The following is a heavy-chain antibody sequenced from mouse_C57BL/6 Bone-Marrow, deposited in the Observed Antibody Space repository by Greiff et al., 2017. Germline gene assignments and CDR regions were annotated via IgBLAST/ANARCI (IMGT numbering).Heavy chain of an antibody. J-gene: IGHJ4*01. Sequence: LVESGPELVKPGASVKISCKASGYTFTNYNMNWVKQSPGKSLEWIGVINPNYGTTSYNQKFKGKATLTVDQSSSTAYMQLNSLTSEDAAVYYWARDYDCGYAMDYWGQGTSVTVSS. CDR1: GYTFTNYN. CDR2: INPNYGTT. D-gene: IGHD2-4*01. V-gene: IGHV1-39*01. CDR3: ARDYDCGYAMDY.